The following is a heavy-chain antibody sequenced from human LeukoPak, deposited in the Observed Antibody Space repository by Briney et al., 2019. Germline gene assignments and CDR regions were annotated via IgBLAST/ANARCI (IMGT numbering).Heavy chain of an antibody. CDR3: AKAHSVGSSGYPPP. CDR2: ISYDGSNK. D-gene: IGHD3-22*01. J-gene: IGHJ5*02. CDR1: GFTFSSYG. V-gene: IGHV3-30*18. Sequence: GRSLRLSCAASGFTFSSYGMHWVRQAPGKGLEWVAVISYDGSNKYYADSVKGRFTISRDNSKNTLYLQMNSLRAEDTAVYYCAKAHSVGSSGYPPPWGQGTLVTVSS.